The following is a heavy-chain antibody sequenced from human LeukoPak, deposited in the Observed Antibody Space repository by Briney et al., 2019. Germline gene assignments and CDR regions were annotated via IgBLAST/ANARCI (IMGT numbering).Heavy chain of an antibody. CDR2: ISGSGGST. J-gene: IGHJ4*02. Sequence: GGSLRLSCAASGFTFSSYAMSWVRQAPGKGLEWVSAISGSGGSTYYADSVKGRFTISRDNSKNTLYLQMNSLRAEDTAVYYCAEVSRFLEWYTLDYWGQGTLVTVSS. CDR3: AEVSRFLEWYTLDY. V-gene: IGHV3-23*01. D-gene: IGHD3-3*01. CDR1: GFTFSSYA.